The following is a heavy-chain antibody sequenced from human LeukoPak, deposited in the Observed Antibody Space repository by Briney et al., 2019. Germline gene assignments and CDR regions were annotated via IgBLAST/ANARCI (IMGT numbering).Heavy chain of an antibody. CDR2: INHSGST. Sequence: SETLSLTCAVYGGSFSGYYWSWIRQPPGKGLEWIGEINHSGSTNYNPSLKSRVTISVDTSKNQFSLKLSSVTAADTAVYYCASGLGDYVWGSYRSTGAFDIWGQGTMVTVSS. J-gene: IGHJ3*02. V-gene: IGHV4-34*01. CDR3: ASGLGDYVWGSYRSTGAFDI. D-gene: IGHD3-16*02. CDR1: GGSFSGYY.